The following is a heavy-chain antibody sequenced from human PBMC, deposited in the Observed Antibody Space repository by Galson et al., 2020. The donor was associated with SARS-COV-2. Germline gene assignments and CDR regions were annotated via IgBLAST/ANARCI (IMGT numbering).Heavy chain of an antibody. CDR1: GFTFSNYG. J-gene: IGHJ3*01. V-gene: IGHV3-33*01. CDR2: IWYDGSNQ. Sequence: TGGTLRLSCAASGFTFSNYGIKWVRQAPGKGLERAARIWYDGSNQNYAASVKGRFTISRDNSKNTVYLQMNTLRAEDTAVYYCARVSGGITIFAEVLHDAFDVWGQGTMVTVSP. D-gene: IGHD3-3*01. CDR3: ARVSGGITIFAEVLHDAFDV.